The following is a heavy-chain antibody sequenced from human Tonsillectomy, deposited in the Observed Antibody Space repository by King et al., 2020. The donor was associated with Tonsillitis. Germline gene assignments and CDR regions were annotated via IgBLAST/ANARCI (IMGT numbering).Heavy chain of an antibody. CDR1: GFTFGDYA. CDR2: IRSKAYGGTT. D-gene: IGHD3-10*01. V-gene: IGHV3-49*03. Sequence: VQLVESGGGLVQPGRSLRLSCTASGFTFGDYAMSWFRQAPGKGLEWVGFIRSKAYGGTTEYAASVKGRLTISRDDSKSIAYLQMNSLKTEDTAVYYCTRVWFGELYSPFDYWGQGTLVTVSS. J-gene: IGHJ4*02. CDR3: TRVWFGELYSPFDY.